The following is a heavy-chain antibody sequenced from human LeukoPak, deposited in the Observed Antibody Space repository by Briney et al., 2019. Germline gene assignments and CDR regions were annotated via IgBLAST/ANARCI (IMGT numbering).Heavy chain of an antibody. D-gene: IGHD3-22*01. V-gene: IGHV3-23*01. CDR1: GFTFSSYA. CDR3: AKDLDYYDSSGYYGSDY. CDR2: ISGSGGST. Sequence: PGGSLRLSCAASGFTFSSYAMSWVRQAPGKGLEWVSAISGSGGSTYYADSVKGRFTISRDNSKNTLYLQMNSLRAEDTAVYYCAKDLDYYDSSGYYGSDYWGQGTLVTVSS. J-gene: IGHJ4*02.